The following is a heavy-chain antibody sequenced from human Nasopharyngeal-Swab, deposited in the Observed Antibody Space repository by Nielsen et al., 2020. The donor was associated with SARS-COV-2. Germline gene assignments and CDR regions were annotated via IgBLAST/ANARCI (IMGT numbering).Heavy chain of an antibody. CDR2: INQSGST. D-gene: IGHD4-17*01. V-gene: IGHV4-34*01. CDR3: ARGNGAFDY. Sequence: SETLSLTCAVYGGSFSGYYWSWIRQPPGKGMEWIGEINQSGSTNYDPSLKSRVTISVDTSKNQFSLKLSSVTAADTAVYYCARGNGAFDYWGQGTLVTVSS. J-gene: IGHJ4*02. CDR1: GGSFSGYY.